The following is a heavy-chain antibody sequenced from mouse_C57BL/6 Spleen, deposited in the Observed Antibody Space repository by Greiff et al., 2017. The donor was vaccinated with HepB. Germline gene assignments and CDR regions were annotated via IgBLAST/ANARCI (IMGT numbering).Heavy chain of an antibody. V-gene: IGHV10-1*01. Sequence: DVHLVESGGGLVQPKGSLKLSCAASGFSFNTYAMNWVRQAPGKGLEWVARIRSKSNNYATYYADSVKDRFTISRDDSESMLYLQMNNLKTEDTAMYYCGRGAYYSNYNYAMDYWGQGTSVTVSS. CDR1: GFSFNTYA. CDR3: GRGAYYSNYNYAMDY. J-gene: IGHJ4*01. CDR2: IRSKSNNYAT. D-gene: IGHD2-5*01.